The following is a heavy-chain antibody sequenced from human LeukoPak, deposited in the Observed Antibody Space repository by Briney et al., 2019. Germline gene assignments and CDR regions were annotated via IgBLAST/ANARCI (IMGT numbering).Heavy chain of an antibody. D-gene: IGHD1-26*01. CDR3: ARHQDVGAIAFDY. CDR2: IYYSGSA. J-gene: IGHJ4*02. V-gene: IGHV4-59*08. Sequence: KPSETLSLTCTVSGGSISSYYWSWIRQPPGKGLAWFGYIYYSGSATYNPSLKSRVTLSVDTSKKQLSLKLSSVTAADTAVYYCARHQDVGAIAFDYWGQGTLVTVSS. CDR1: GGSISSYY.